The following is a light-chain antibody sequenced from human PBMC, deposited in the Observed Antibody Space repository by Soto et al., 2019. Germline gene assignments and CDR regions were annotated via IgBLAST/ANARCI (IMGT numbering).Light chain of an antibody. J-gene: IGKJ1*01. V-gene: IGKV1-5*03. Sequence: DIQMTQSPSTLSASVGDRVTITCRASQSISSWLAWYQQKPGKAPKLLIYKASSLESGVRSRFSGSGSGTEFTLTIRSLQPDDCATYYCQQYNSYPTFGQGPKVEIK. CDR3: QQYNSYPT. CDR2: KAS. CDR1: QSISSW.